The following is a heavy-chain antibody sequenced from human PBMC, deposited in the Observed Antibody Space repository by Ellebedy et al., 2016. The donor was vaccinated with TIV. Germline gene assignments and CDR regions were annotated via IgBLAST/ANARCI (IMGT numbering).Heavy chain of an antibody. V-gene: IGHV3-30*18. CDR1: GFTFSSYG. Sequence: GESLKISXAASGFTFSSYGMHWVRQAPGKGLEWVAVISYDGSNKYYADSVKGRFTISRDNSKNTLYLQMNTLRAEDTAVYYCAKSDDFWSGYQRGYFDLWGRGTLVTVSS. CDR2: ISYDGSNK. D-gene: IGHD3-3*01. CDR3: AKSDDFWSGYQRGYFDL. J-gene: IGHJ2*01.